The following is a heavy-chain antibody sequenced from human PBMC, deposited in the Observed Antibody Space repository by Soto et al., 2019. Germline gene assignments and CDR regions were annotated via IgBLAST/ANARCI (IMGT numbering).Heavy chain of an antibody. CDR1: GGSISSNNHY. D-gene: IGHD3-22*01. Sequence: PSETLSLTCIVSGGSISSNNHYWVWIRQTPGKGLEWIGSIYYSGSTYYNPSLKSRVTISVDTSKNQFSLKLTSVTAADTAVYYCARQGITMIVVVVTDNWLDPWGQGTLVTVSS. CDR2: IYYSGST. J-gene: IGHJ5*02. CDR3: ARQGITMIVVVVTDNWLDP. V-gene: IGHV4-39*01.